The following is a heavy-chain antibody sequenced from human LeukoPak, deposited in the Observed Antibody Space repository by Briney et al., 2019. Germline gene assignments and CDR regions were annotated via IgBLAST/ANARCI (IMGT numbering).Heavy chain of an antibody. V-gene: IGHV3-48*04. CDR1: GFTFNSYS. CDR2: ISSSGSTI. D-gene: IGHD3-22*01. Sequence: PGGSLRLSCAASGFTFNSYSMNWVRQAPGKGLEWVSYISSSGSTIYYADSVKGRFTISRDNAKNTLYLQMNSLRAEDTAVYYCAKGDYYDSSGYPRGAFDIWGQGTMVTVSS. J-gene: IGHJ3*02. CDR3: AKGDYYDSSGYPRGAFDI.